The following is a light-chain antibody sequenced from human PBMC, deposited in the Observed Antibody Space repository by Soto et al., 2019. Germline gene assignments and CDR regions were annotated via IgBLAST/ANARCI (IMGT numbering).Light chain of an antibody. CDR3: QKYDGAPRT. CDR2: GAS. Sequence: DIQVTQSPSSLSASVGDRVTITCRTSQGISNYLAWYQQKPGKVPKLLIYGASTLQPGVPSRLSGSGSGADFTLTISSLQPEDVATYYCQKYDGAPRTFGQGTKVDIK. J-gene: IGKJ1*01. CDR1: QGISNY. V-gene: IGKV1-27*01.